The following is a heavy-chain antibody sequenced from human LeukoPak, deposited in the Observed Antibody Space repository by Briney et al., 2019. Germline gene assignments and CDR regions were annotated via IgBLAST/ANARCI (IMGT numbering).Heavy chain of an antibody. CDR1: GYTFNSFG. CDR2: ISAYNGNT. D-gene: IGHD2-15*01. CDR3: ARDTVMMVGSYYYGKDV. V-gene: IGHV1-18*01. Sequence: ASVKVSCKASGYTFNSFGISWARQAPGQGLEWMGWISAYNGNTHHPEKFQGRLTMTTDTPTSTAYMELRSLRSDDTAIYYCARDTVMMVGSYYYGKDVWGQGTTVTVSS. J-gene: IGHJ6*02.